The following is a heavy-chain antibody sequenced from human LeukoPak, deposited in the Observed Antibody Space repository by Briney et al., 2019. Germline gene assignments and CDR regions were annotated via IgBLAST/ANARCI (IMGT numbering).Heavy chain of an antibody. D-gene: IGHD3-10*01. J-gene: IGHJ6*03. CDR2: ISYDGSNK. CDR1: GFTFSSYA. Sequence: PGGSLRLSCAASGFTFSSYAMHWVRQAPGKGLEWVAVISYDGSNKYYADSVKGRFTISRGNSKNTLYLQMNSLRAEDTVVYYCAKAPWVWFGERRVGYMDVWGKGTTVTISS. V-gene: IGHV3-30*04. CDR3: AKAPWVWFGERRVGYMDV.